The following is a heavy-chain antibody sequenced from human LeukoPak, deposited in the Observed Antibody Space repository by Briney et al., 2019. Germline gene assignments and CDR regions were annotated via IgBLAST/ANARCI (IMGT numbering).Heavy chain of an antibody. V-gene: IGHV3-33*01. D-gene: IGHD3-10*01. J-gene: IGHJ4*02. CDR1: GFTFSSYG. CDR2: IWYDGSNK. CDR3: ARDLYYYGSGSYYTLGY. Sequence: PGRSLRLSCAASGFTFSSYGMHWVRQAPGKGLEWVAAIWYDGSNKYYADSVKGRFTISRDNSKNTLYLQMNSLRAEDTAVYYCARDLYYYGSGSYYTLGYWGQGTLVTVSS.